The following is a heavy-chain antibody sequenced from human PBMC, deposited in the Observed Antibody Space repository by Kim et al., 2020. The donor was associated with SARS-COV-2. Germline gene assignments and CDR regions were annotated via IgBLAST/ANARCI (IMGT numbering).Heavy chain of an antibody. CDR3: ARERYSGSYSYYYYGMDV. J-gene: IGHJ6*02. Sequence: KGRFTISRDNAKNSLYLQMNSLRDEDTAVYYCARERYSGSYSYYYYGMDVWGQGTTVTVSS. D-gene: IGHD1-26*01. V-gene: IGHV3-48*02.